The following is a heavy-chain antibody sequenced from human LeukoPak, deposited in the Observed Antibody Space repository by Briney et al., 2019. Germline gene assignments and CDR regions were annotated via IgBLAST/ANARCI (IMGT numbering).Heavy chain of an antibody. D-gene: IGHD5-12*01. CDR3: ARDLSKWLRLQNLDY. CDR1: GYTFTSYG. V-gene: IGHV1-18*04. Sequence: ASVKVSCKASGYTFTSYGISWVRQAPGQGLEWMGWISAYNGNTNYAQKLRGRVTMTTDTSTSTAYMELRSLRSDDTAVYYCARDLSKWLRLQNLDYWGQGTLVTVSS. J-gene: IGHJ4*02. CDR2: ISAYNGNT.